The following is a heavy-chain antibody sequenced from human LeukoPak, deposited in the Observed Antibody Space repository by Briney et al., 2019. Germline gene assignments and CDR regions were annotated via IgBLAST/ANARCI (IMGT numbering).Heavy chain of an antibody. V-gene: IGHV4-59*01. J-gene: IGHJ6*03. Sequence: SETLSLTCTVSGGSISSYYWSWIRQPPGKGLEWIGYIYYSGSTNYNPSLKSRVTISVDTSKNQFSLKLSSVTAEDTAVYYCARGGQQLAYYYYYYMDVWGKGTTVTISS. CDR2: IYYSGST. CDR1: GGSISSYY. CDR3: ARGGQQLAYYYYYYMDV. D-gene: IGHD6-13*01.